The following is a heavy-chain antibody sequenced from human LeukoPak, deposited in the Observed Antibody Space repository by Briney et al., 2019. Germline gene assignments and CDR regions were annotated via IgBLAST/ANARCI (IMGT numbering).Heavy chain of an antibody. J-gene: IGHJ4*02. CDR3: ARDKSSGWYEDNYFDY. V-gene: IGHV4-59*01. Sequence: PSETLSLTCTVSGGSISSYYWSWIRQPPGKGLEWIGYVYYSGSTNYNPSLKSRVTILVDTSKNQFSLKLSSVTAADTAVYYCARDKSSGWYEDNYFDYWGQGTLVTVSS. D-gene: IGHD6-19*01. CDR1: GGSISSYY. CDR2: VYYSGST.